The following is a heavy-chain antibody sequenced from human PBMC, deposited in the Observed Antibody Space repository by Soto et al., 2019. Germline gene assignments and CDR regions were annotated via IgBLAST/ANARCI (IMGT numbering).Heavy chain of an antibody. CDR2: IRSKAYGGTT. CDR3: TRVYCSGGSCYNYFDY. D-gene: IGHD2-15*01. J-gene: IGHJ4*02. Sequence: PGGSLRLSCTASGFTFGDYAMSWVRQAPGKGLEWVGFIRSKAYGGTTEYAASVKGRFTISRDDSKSIAYLQMNSLKTEDTAVYYCTRVYCSGGSCYNYFDYWGQGNLVTVSS. CDR1: GFTFGDYA. V-gene: IGHV3-49*04.